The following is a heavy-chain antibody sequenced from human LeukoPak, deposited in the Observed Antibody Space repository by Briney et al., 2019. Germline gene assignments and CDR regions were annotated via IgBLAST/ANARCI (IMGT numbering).Heavy chain of an antibody. CDR2: ISAYNGNT. V-gene: IGHV1-18*01. J-gene: IGHJ4*02. CDR1: VYTFTSYG. CDR3: ARDYGSGSFDY. Sequence: RSSVTVSCKASVYTFTSYGINGVRQAPGQGLEGMGWISAYNGNTNYAQKLQGRVTMTTDTSTSTAYMELRSLRSDDTAVYYCARDYGSGSFDYWGQGTLVTVSS. D-gene: IGHD3-10*01.